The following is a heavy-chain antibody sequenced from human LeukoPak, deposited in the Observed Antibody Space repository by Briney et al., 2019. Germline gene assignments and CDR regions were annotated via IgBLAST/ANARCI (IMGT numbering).Heavy chain of an antibody. CDR2: ISGSGGST. J-gene: IGHJ4*02. CDR3: AKDISPYSSSRAFDY. CDR1: GFTFSSYA. V-gene: IGHV3-23*01. Sequence: PGGSLRLSCAASGFTFSSYAMSWVRQAPGKGLEWVSAISGSGGSTYYADSMKGRFTISSDNSKNTLYLQMNSLRAEDTAVYYCAKDISPYSSSRAFDYWGQGTLVTVSS. D-gene: IGHD6-13*01.